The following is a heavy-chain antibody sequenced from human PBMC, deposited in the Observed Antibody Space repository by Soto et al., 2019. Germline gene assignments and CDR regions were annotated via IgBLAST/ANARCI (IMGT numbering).Heavy chain of an antibody. V-gene: IGHV3-72*01. CDR3: VRARYFTDSSCYTRCFHF. CDR2: SRDKPSGYTT. CDR1: GFTLSDHY. Sequence: EVQLVESGGGLVQPGGSLRLSCAASGFTLSDHYIDWVRQAPGRGLEWVGRSRDKPSGYTTQYAASVRGRFTTSREDSKNSVYLQMNSLKSEDTAVSYCVRARYFTDSSCYTRCFHFGGQGTLVTVSS. J-gene: IGHJ4*02. D-gene: IGHD3-22*01.